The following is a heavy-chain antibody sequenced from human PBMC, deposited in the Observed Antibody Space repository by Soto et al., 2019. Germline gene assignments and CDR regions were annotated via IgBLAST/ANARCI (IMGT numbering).Heavy chain of an antibody. Sequence: QVQLQQWGAGLLKPSETLSLTCAVYGGSFSGYYWSWIRQPPGKGLEWIGEINHSGSTNYNPSLKSRVTISVDTSKNQFSLKLSSVTAADTAVYYCARDGFPTVTTAEDYYYYMDVWGKGTTVTVSS. D-gene: IGHD4-17*01. CDR1: GGSFSGYY. J-gene: IGHJ6*03. V-gene: IGHV4-34*01. CDR3: ARDGFPTVTTAEDYYYYMDV. CDR2: INHSGST.